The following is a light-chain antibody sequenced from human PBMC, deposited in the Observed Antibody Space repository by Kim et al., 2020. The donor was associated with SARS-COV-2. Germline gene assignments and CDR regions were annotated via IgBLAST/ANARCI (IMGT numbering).Light chain of an antibody. CDR2: RDS. CDR3: QVWDISTGV. J-gene: IGLJ1*01. CDR1: NIGSKN. Sequence: SYELTQPLSVSVTLGQTARITCGGNNIGSKNVHWYQQKPGQAPVVVIYRDSNRPSGTPERFSGSNSENTATLTISRAQAGDEADYYCQVWDISTGVFGTGTKVTVL. V-gene: IGLV3-9*01.